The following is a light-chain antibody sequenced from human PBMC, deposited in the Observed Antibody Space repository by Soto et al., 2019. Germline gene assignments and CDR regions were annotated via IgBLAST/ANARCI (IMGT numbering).Light chain of an antibody. CDR2: GAS. J-gene: IGKJ2*01. CDR1: QSLSGDF. CDR3: QQFGRSSLYT. Sequence: PGARATLSCRASQSLSGDFLAWYQKKPGQPPRLLIYGASNRATDIPDRFSGSGSGTDFTLTISGLEPEDFAIYYCQQFGRSSLYTFGQGTKLEIK. V-gene: IGKV3-20*01.